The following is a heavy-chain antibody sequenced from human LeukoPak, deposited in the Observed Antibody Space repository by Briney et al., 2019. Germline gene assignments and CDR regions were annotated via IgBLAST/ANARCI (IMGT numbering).Heavy chain of an antibody. CDR3: ARDQEYIRGAHEPYFDY. Sequence: SVKVSCKASGGTFSSYAISWVRQAPGQGLEWMGGVIPIFGTANYAQKFQGRVTITADESTSTAYMELSSLRSEDTAVYYCARDQEYIRGAHEPYFDYWGQGTLVTVSS. CDR1: GGTFSSYA. D-gene: IGHD1-1*01. V-gene: IGHV1-69*13. CDR2: VIPIFGTA. J-gene: IGHJ4*02.